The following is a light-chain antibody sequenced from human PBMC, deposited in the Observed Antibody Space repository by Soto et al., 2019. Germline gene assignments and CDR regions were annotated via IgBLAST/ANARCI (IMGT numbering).Light chain of an antibody. J-gene: IGKJ5*01. V-gene: IGKV3D-20*01. Sequence: EIVLTQSPATLSLSPGERATLSFVASQSVRSDYLAWYQQKPGLAPRFLIFDASYRATGIPDRFSGSGSGTDFTLTISRLEPEDFAVYYCQQYGSSPITFGQGTRLEIK. CDR1: QSVRSDY. CDR2: DAS. CDR3: QQYGSSPIT.